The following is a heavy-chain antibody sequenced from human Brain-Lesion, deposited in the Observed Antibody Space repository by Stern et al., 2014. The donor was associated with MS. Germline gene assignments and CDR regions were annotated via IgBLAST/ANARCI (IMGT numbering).Heavy chain of an antibody. CDR1: GFTFGNYW. D-gene: IGHD3-3*01. V-gene: IGHV3-7*01. J-gene: IGHJ6*02. CDR3: ARVYNTIYGIVTQRGSGMDV. CDR2: IKEGGREK. Sequence: EVQLVESGGGLVQPGGSLTISCTASGFTFGNYWMTWVRQAPGKGLEWVAHIKEGGREKNSGDSVKGRFTISRANARKSLHVQMNSLRVEDTALYYCARVYNTIYGIVTQRGSGMDVWGQGTTVIVSS.